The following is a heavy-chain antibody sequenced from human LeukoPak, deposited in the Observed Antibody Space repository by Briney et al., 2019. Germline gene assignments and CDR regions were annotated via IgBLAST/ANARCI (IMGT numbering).Heavy chain of an antibody. Sequence: GGSLRLSCAASGFTFSSYSMNWVRQAPGKGLAWVSVLYSGGNTYYADSVKGRFTISRDNSKNMLFLQMNSLRAEDTAVYYCARVGRGDTYGYVDYWGQGTLVTVSS. CDR3: ARVGRGDTYGYVDY. CDR1: GFTFSSYS. J-gene: IGHJ4*02. D-gene: IGHD5-18*01. CDR2: LYSGGNT. V-gene: IGHV3-66*01.